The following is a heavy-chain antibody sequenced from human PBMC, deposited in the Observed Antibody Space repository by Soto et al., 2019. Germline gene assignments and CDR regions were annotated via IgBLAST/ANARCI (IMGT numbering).Heavy chain of an antibody. CDR1: GFTFSRYS. D-gene: IGHD3-22*01. J-gene: IGHJ4*02. CDR2: ISSSSSII. V-gene: IGHV3-48*01. Sequence: GGSLRLSCAASGFTFSRYSMNWVRQAPGKGLEWVSYISSSSSIIYYADSVKGRFTISRDNAKNSLYLQMNSLRAEDTAVYYCARKFYYDSSGYYYYYWGQGTLVTVSS. CDR3: ARKFYYDSSGYYYYY.